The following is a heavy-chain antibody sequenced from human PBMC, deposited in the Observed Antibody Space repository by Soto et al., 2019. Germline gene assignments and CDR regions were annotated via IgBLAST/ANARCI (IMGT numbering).Heavy chain of an antibody. CDR3: ERDIVGKARNVNWFDP. V-gene: IGHV4-61*01. CDR1: GGSVSSGSYY. J-gene: IGHJ5*02. CDR2: IYYSGST. Sequence: PSETLSLTCTVSGGSVSSGSYYWSWIRQPPGKGLEWIGYIYYSGSTNYNPSLKSRVTISVDTSKNQFSLKLSSVTAADTAVYYSERDIVGKARNVNWFDPWGQGTLVTVSS. D-gene: IGHD1-26*01.